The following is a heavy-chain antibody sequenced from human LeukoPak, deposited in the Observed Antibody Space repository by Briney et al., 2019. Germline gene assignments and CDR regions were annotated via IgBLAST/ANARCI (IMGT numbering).Heavy chain of an antibody. CDR1: GFTFSSSS. CDR2: INPNGDST. V-gene: IGHV3-64*01. J-gene: IGHJ6*03. CDR3: ARERSYYYMDV. Sequence: GGSLRLSCAASGFTFSSSSMQWIRQAPGKGLEFVSAINPNGDSTTYANSVKGRFTVSRDNSKNTQYLQMGSLRAEAMAVYYCARERSYYYMDVWGKGTTVTVSS.